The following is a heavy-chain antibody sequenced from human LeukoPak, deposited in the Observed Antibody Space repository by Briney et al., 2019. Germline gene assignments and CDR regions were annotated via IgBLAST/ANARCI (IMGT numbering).Heavy chain of an antibody. D-gene: IGHD2-21*02. CDR1: GGTFSSYA. CDR2: IIPIFGTA. CDR3: ARSREAYCGGDCYSIDY. Sequence: SVKVSCKASGGTFSSYAISWVRQAPGQGLEWMGGIIPIFGTANYAQKFQGRVTITADESTSTAYMELSSLRSEDTAVYYCARSREAYCGGDCYSIDYWGQGTLVTVSS. V-gene: IGHV1-69*13. J-gene: IGHJ4*02.